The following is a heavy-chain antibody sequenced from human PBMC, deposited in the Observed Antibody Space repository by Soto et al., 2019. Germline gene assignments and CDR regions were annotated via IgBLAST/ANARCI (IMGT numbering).Heavy chain of an antibody. CDR3: ARLRGYSYGYTFDY. D-gene: IGHD5-18*01. CDR1: GGRLGSYS. V-gene: IGHV1-69*13. CDR2: IIPIFGTA. J-gene: IGHJ4*02. Sequence: PVEVCSKESGGRLGSYSSSWLQHANEQRLEWVGGIIPIFGTANYAQKFQGRVTITADESTSTAYMELSSLRPEDTAVYYCARLRGYSYGYTFDYWGQGTLVTVSS.